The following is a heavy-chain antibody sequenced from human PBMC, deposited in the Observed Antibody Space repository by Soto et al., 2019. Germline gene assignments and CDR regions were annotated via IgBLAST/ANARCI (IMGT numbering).Heavy chain of an antibody. Sequence: ASVKVSFRASGYTFTGYYMHWVRQARVQGLEWMGWINPNSGGTNYAQKFQGWVTMTRDTSISTAYMELSRLRSDYTAVYYCARDRLAAPHHAYYYYYGMDVWGQGTTVTVSS. V-gene: IGHV1-2*04. CDR3: ARDRLAAPHHAYYYYYGMDV. J-gene: IGHJ6*02. CDR2: INPNSGGT. CDR1: GYTFTGYY. D-gene: IGHD6-13*01.